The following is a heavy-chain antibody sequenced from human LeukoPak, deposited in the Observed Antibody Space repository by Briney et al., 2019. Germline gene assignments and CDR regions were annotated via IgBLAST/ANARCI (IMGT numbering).Heavy chain of an antibody. J-gene: IGHJ4*02. V-gene: IGHV3-23*01. D-gene: IGHD2-15*01. CDR2: ISASGGS. CDR1: GFTFSNYA. Sequence: GGSLRLSCAASGFTFSNYAMSWVRQAPGKGLEWVSGISASGGSYYADSVKGRFTASRDISKNTLYLQMNSLRAEDTAVYFCAREPRDCTGGTCQSAGGYYFYYWSQGTLVTVSS. CDR3: AREPRDCTGGTCQSAGGYYFYY.